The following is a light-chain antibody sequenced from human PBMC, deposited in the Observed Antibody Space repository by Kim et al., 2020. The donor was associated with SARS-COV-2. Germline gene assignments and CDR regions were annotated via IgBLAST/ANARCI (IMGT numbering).Light chain of an antibody. CDR3: LQHSTYPIT. CDR2: GAS. J-gene: IGKJ5*01. V-gene: IGKV1-17*01. Sequence: ASVGDRVTITCRASQDIRNDLGWYQQNPGRAPKRLIYGASSLQSGVPSRFSGSGSGTEFTLTISSVQPEDFATYFCLQHSTYPITCGQGTRLEIK. CDR1: QDIRND.